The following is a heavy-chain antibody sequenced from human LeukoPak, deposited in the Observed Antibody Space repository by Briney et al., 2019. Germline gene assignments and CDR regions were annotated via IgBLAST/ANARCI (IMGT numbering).Heavy chain of an antibody. CDR3: ATATPGYYYDSSGWFVGLDY. D-gene: IGHD3-22*01. V-gene: IGHV3-23*01. CDR1: GFTFSSYA. Sequence: GGSLRLSCAASGFTFSSYAMSWVRQAPGKGLEWVSAISGSGGSTYYADSVKGRFTISRDNSKNTLYLQMNSLRAEDTAVYYCATATPGYYYDSSGWFVGLDYWGQGTLVTVSS. J-gene: IGHJ4*02. CDR2: ISGSGGST.